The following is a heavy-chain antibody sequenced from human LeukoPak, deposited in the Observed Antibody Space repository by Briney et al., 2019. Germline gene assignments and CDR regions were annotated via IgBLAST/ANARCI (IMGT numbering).Heavy chain of an antibody. Sequence: GGSLRLSCAASGFTFSSYAMSWVRQAPGKGLEWVSAISGSGGSTYYADSVKGRFTISRDNTMNSLYLQMSSLRAEDTAVYYCATDRGWRTSGYYLYYFEYWGQGTLVTYSS. CDR1: GFTFSSYA. CDR3: ATDRGWRTSGYYLYYFEY. V-gene: IGHV3-23*01. D-gene: IGHD3-3*01. J-gene: IGHJ4*02. CDR2: ISGSGGST.